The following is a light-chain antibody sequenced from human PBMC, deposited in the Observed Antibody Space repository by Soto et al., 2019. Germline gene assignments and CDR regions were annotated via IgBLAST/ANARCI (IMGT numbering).Light chain of an antibody. Sequence: EIVLTQSPGTLSLSPGERATLSCRASQSVSSNYLAWYQQKPGQAPRLLIYGASSRATGIPDRFSGSGSGTDFTLTIIRLEPEDFAVYYCQHYGSAPWAFGQGTKVEIK. CDR1: QSVSSNY. CDR2: GAS. J-gene: IGKJ1*01. CDR3: QHYGSAPWA. V-gene: IGKV3-20*01.